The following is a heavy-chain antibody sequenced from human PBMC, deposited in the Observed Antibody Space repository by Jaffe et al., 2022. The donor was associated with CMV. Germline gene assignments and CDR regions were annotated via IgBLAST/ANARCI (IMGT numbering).Heavy chain of an antibody. CDR2: ISTGSGNT. V-gene: IGHV1-3*04. CDR3: ARGSSGSFDY. J-gene: IGHJ4*02. Sequence: QVQLVQSGAEVKKPGASMKVSCKTSGYTFTDYAIHWVRQAPGQRLEWMGWISTGSGNTKYSQKFQGRVTITKDTSATTAYMELSSLRSEDTAVYYCARGSSGSFDYWGQGTLVTVSS. D-gene: IGHD6-19*01. CDR1: GYTFTDYA.